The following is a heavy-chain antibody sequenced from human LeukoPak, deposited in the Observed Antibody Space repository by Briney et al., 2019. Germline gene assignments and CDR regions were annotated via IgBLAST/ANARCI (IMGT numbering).Heavy chain of an antibody. CDR3: ARGLTTVTAGEYAFDI. V-gene: IGHV4-34*01. D-gene: IGHD4-17*01. CDR2: INHSGST. CDR1: VGSFSGYY. J-gene: IGHJ3*02. Sequence: SETLSLTCAVYVGSFSGYYWSWIRQSPGRGLEWIGEINHSGSTNYNTSLKSRVTISVDTSKNQFSLNLDSVTAADTAVYYCARGLTTVTAGEYAFDIWGQGSRVTVSS.